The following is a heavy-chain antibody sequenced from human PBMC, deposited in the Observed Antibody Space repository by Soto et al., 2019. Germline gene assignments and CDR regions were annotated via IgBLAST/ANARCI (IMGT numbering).Heavy chain of an antibody. CDR3: AKDDFNDRGDDYFDY. CDR2: IGASGDIT. V-gene: IGHV3-23*01. D-gene: IGHD2-21*02. CDR1: GFSFTNFS. J-gene: IGHJ4*02. Sequence: PXESLSLSCGASGFSFTNFSMSWVRQAPGKGLEWVAGIGASGDITWYADSVKGRLSISRDNSKNTLYLQLNSLRFEDTAVYYCAKDDFNDRGDDYFDYWGPGTLVTVSS.